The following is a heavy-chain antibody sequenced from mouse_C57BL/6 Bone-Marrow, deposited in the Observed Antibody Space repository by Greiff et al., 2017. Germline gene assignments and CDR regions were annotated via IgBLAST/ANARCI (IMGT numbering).Heavy chain of an antibody. V-gene: IGHV1-78*01. Sequence: VQLQQSDAELVKPGASFQISCTFSGYTFTDHTIHWMKQRPEQGLEWIGYIYPRDGSTKYNEKFNGKATLTADKSSSTAYMQLNSLTSEDSAVYFCARRGGAWFAYWGQGTLVTVSA. J-gene: IGHJ3*01. CDR2: IYPRDGST. CDR1: GYTFTDHT. CDR3: ARRGGAWFAY.